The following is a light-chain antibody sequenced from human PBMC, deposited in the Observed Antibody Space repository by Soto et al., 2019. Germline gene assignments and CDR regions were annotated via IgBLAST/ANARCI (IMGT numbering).Light chain of an antibody. CDR2: DAS. J-gene: IGKJ1*01. Sequence: DIQMTQSPSTLSASVGDRVTITCRASQSISNRLAWYQQKPGKAPKLLIYDASSLEGGVPSRFSGTGSATEFILTSSRLQDDDFASYHRQHYGAVWTFGQGTKVEIK. CDR1: QSISNR. CDR3: QHYGAVWT. V-gene: IGKV1-5*01.